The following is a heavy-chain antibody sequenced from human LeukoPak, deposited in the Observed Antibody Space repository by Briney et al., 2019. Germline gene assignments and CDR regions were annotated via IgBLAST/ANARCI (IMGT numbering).Heavy chain of an antibody. J-gene: IGHJ4*02. D-gene: IGHD3-10*01. CDR2: INPSGGST. CDR3: ARSRTHRLYSGSGSYPGAFDY. CDR1: GFTFTNYN. Sequence: ASVKVSCKASGFTFTNYNMHWVRQAPGQGLEWMGIINPSGGSTNYAQNFQARVTMTRDTSTSTVYMELSSLRSDDTAVFYCARSRTHRLYSGSGSYPGAFDYWGQGTLVTVSS. V-gene: IGHV1-46*01.